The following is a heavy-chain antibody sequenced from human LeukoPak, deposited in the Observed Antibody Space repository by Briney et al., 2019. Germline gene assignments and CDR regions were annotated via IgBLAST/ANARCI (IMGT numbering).Heavy chain of an antibody. V-gene: IGHV1-69*05. CDR1: GGTFSSYA. CDR2: IIPIFGTA. J-gene: IGHJ5*02. CDR3: ASQPFRGFQPREFNWFDP. Sequence: ASVKVSCKASGGTFSSYAISWVRQAPGQGLEWMGGIIPIFGTANYAQKFQGRVTITTDESTSTAYMELSSLRSEDTAVYYCASQPFRGFQPREFNWFDPWDQGTLVTVSS.